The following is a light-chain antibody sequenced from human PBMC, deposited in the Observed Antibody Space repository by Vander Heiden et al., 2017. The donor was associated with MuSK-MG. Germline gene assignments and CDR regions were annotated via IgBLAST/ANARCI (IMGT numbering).Light chain of an antibody. J-gene: IGKJ3*01. CDR2: AAS. CDR3: QERYSTPVL. V-gene: IGKV1-39*01. CDR1: QSISSY. Sequence: DIQMTQPPSSLSASVGDRVTITCRASQSISSYLNWYQQKPGKAPKLLIYAASSLQSGVPSRFSGSGSGTDFTLTISSLQPEDFTTYYCQERYSTPVLFGHGTKVDIK.